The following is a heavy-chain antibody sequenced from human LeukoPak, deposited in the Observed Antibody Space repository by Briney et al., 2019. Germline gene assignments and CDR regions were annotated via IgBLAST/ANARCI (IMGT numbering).Heavy chain of an antibody. Sequence: GRSRRLSCAASGFTFDDYAMHWVRQAPGKGLEWVSGISWNSDSIGYADSVKGRFTISRDNSKNTLYLQMNSLRVEDTATYYCAKLKVFGSGSWDYWGQGSLVTVSS. J-gene: IGHJ4*02. CDR2: ISWNSDSI. CDR1: GFTFDDYA. CDR3: AKLKVFGSGSWDY. D-gene: IGHD3-10*01. V-gene: IGHV3-9*01.